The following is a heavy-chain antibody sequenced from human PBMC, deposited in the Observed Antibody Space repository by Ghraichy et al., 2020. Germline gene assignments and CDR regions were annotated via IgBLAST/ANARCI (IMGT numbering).Heavy chain of an antibody. CDR2: ISGSGGST. CDR1: GFTFSSYA. J-gene: IGHJ5*02. CDR3: AKPFTIFGVVTRPNLWFDP. D-gene: IGHD3-3*01. Sequence: GGSLRLSCAASGFTFSSYAMSWVRQAPGKGLEWVSAISGSGGSTYYADSVKGRFTISRDNSKNTLYLQMNSLRAEDTAVYYCAKPFTIFGVVTRPNLWFDPWGQGTLVTVSS. V-gene: IGHV3-23*01.